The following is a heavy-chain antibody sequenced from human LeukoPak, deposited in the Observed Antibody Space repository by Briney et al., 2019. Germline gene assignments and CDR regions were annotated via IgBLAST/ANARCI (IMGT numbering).Heavy chain of an antibody. D-gene: IGHD6-13*01. V-gene: IGHV4-59*01. J-gene: IGHJ5*02. CDR3: VGTPSIAATGTLWWFDP. CDR1: GGSISSYY. CDR2: IYYIGST. Sequence: PETLSLTCTVSGGSISSYYWSWIRQPPGKGLEWIGYIYYIGSTNYNPSLKSRVTISVDTSKNQFSLKLSSVTAADTAIYYCVGTPSIAATGTLWWFDPWGQGTPVTVSS.